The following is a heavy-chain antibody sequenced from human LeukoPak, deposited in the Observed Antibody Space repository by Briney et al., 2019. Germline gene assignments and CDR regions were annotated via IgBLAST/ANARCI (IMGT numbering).Heavy chain of an antibody. J-gene: IGHJ6*04. CDR2: ITPIFGTA. D-gene: IGHD3-10*01. V-gene: IGHV1-69*01. CDR1: GGTFSSYA. CDR3: ARDTYYGSREGGMDV. Sequence: SVKVSCKASGGTFSSYAISWVGQAPGQGLEWMGGITPIFGTANYAQKFQGRVTITADESTSTAYMELSSLRSEDTAVYYCARDTYYGSREGGMDVWGKGTTVTVSS.